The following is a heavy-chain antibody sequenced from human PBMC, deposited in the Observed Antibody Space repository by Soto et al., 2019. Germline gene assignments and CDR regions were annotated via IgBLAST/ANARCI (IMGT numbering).Heavy chain of an antibody. CDR2: IYNGEST. J-gene: IGHJ4*02. D-gene: IGHD3-16*01. CDR3: ARDGRGLGKLSLFAY. Sequence: EVQLVESGGGLIQPGGSLRLSCAASGFTVNSDYMNWIRQTPGKGLEWVAFIYNGESTHYADSVKGRFTISSDRSKNTLYLQMNSLRIEDTAVYYCARDGRGLGKLSLFAYWGQGTLVTVSS. V-gene: IGHV3-53*01. CDR1: GFTVNSDY.